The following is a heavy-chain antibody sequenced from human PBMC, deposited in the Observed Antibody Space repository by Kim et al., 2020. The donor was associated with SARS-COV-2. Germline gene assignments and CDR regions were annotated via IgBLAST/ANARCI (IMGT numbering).Heavy chain of an antibody. CDR3: ARPSDSSMDWLGGAFDI. CDR1: GYTFTSYY. V-gene: IGHV1-46*01. J-gene: IGHJ3*02. D-gene: IGHD6-19*01. Sequence: ASVKVSCKASGYTFTSYYMHWVRQAPGQGLEWMGIINPSGCSTSYAQKFQGRVTMTRDTSTSTVYMELSSLRSEDTAVYYCARPSDSSMDWLGGAFDIWGQGTMVTVSS. CDR2: INPSGCST.